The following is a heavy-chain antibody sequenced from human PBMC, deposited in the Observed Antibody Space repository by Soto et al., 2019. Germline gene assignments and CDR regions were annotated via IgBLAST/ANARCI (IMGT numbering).Heavy chain of an antibody. V-gene: IGHV4-30-2*01. Sequence: SETLSLTCAVSGGSISSCGYSLRWIRQPPGKGLEWIGYIYHSGSTYYTPSLKSRVTISVDRSKNQFSLKLSSVTAADTAVYYCARVPGPWGQGTLVTVSS. J-gene: IGHJ5*02. CDR1: GGSISSCGYS. CDR2: IYHSGST. CDR3: ARVPGP.